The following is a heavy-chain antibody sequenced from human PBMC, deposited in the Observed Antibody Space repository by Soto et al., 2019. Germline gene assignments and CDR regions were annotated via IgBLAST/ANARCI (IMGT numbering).Heavy chain of an antibody. D-gene: IGHD2-2*02. Sequence: SETLSLTCTVSGASINNYYWSWIRQPPGKGLEWIGYIDYSGSTNYNPSLKSRVTMSVDTSKNQLSLNLSSVTAADTAVYYCARSPAAILSLYYMDVWGKGTTVTVSS. CDR3: ARSPAAILSLYYMDV. V-gene: IGHV4-59*01. CDR2: IDYSGST. J-gene: IGHJ6*03. CDR1: GASINNYY.